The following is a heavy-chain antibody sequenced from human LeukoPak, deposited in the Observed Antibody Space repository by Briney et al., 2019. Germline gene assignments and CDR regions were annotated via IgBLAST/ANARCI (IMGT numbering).Heavy chain of an antibody. Sequence: GGSLRLSCAASGFSFDAYTMHWVRQAPGKGLEWVSYISGGSSFTYYVDSVKGRFTISRDNAKNSLYLQMNSLRAEDTAVYYCARDRDLDYWGQGTLVTVSS. V-gene: IGHV3-21*01. J-gene: IGHJ4*02. CDR3: ARDRDLDY. CDR1: GFSFDAYT. CDR2: ISGGSSFT.